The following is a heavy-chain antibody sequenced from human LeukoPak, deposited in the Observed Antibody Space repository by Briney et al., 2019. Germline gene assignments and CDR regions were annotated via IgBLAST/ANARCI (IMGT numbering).Heavy chain of an antibody. CDR3: ARDWVGYDFWSGTNFDY. D-gene: IGHD3-3*01. CDR2: ISAYNGNT. Sequence: ASVKVSCRASGYTLTSHGISWVRQAPGQGLEWMGWISAYNGNTNYAQKLQGRVTMTTDTSTSTAYMELRSLRSDDTAVYYCARDWVGYDFWSGTNFDYWGQGTLVTVSS. V-gene: IGHV1-18*01. CDR1: GYTLTSHG. J-gene: IGHJ4*02.